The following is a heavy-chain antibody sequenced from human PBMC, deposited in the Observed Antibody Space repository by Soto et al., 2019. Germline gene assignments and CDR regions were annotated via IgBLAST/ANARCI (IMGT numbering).Heavy chain of an antibody. D-gene: IGHD4-17*01. CDR3: ARNYGDYSEDY. CDR2: INHDNGNT. CDR1: GYMFTNFG. Sequence: QVQLVQSGAEVKKPGASVRVSCKASGYMFTNFGISWVRQAPGQGLEWMGWINHDNGNTKYAQNHQGRVTMTTDTSTTTAYMALRDMRSDDPAFYYCARNYGDYSEDYWGQGTLVTVSS. J-gene: IGHJ4*02. V-gene: IGHV1-18*01.